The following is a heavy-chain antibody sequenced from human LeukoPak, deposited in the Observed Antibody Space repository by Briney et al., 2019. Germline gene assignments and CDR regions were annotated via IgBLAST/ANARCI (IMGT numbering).Heavy chain of an antibody. CDR3: ARAVSGRFDY. CDR1: GFTFSSYA. J-gene: IGHJ4*02. V-gene: IGHV3-30-3*01. D-gene: IGHD6-19*01. CDR2: ISYDGSNK. Sequence: PGGSLRLSCAASGFTFSSYAMNWVRQAPGKGLEWVAVISYDGSNKYYADSVKGRFTISRDNSKNTLYLQMNSLRAEDTAVYYCARAVSGRFDYWGQGTLVTVSS.